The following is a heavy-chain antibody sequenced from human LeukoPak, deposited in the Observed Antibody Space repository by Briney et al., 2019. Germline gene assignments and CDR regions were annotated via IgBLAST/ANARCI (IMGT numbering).Heavy chain of an antibody. Sequence: VASVKVSCKASGGTFSSYAISWVRQAPGQGLEWMGGIIPIFGTANYAQKFQGRVTITADESTSTAYMELSSLRSEDTAVYYCASVSVGVVPAASPYYYYYYMDVWGKGTTVTVSS. CDR1: GGTFSSYA. CDR3: ASVSVGVVPAASPYYYYYYMDV. J-gene: IGHJ6*03. D-gene: IGHD2-2*01. V-gene: IGHV1-69*01. CDR2: IIPIFGTA.